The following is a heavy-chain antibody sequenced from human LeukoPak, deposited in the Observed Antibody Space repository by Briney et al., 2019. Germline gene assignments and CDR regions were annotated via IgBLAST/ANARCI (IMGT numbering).Heavy chain of an antibody. V-gene: IGHV3-9*03. D-gene: IGHD6-13*01. J-gene: IGHJ4*02. CDR3: AKDKSEGIAATFDY. Sequence: HSGGSLRLSCAASGFTFDDYAMHWVRQAPGKGLEWVSGISWNSGSIGYADSVKGRFTISRDNAKNSLYLQMNSLRAEDMALYYCAKDKSEGIAATFDYWGQGTLVTVSS. CDR1: GFTFDDYA. CDR2: ISWNSGSI.